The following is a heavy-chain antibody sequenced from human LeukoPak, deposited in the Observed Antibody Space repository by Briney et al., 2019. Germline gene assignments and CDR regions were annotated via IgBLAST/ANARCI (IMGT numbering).Heavy chain of an antibody. CDR1: GGTFSSYA. V-gene: IGHV1-69*05. D-gene: IGHD2-2*01. CDR2: IIPIFGTA. J-gene: IGHJ5*02. CDR3: ARADQLRVWFDP. Sequence: SVKVSCKASGGTFSSYAISWVRQAPGQGLEWMGGIIPIFGTANYAQKLQGRVTMTTDTSTSTAYMELRSLRSDDTAVYYCARADQLRVWFDPWGQGTLVTVSS.